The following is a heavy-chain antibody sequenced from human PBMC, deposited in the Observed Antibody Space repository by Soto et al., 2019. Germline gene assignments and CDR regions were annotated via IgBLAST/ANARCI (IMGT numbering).Heavy chain of an antibody. CDR2: ISGSGGST. J-gene: IGHJ4*02. CDR3: ALFDYYGSGSSHKDY. D-gene: IGHD3-10*01. V-gene: IGHV3-23*01. CDR1: GFTFSSYS. Sequence: GGSLRLSCAASGFTFSSYSMNWVRQAPGKGLEWVSAISGSGGSTYYADSVKGRFTISRDNSKNTLYLQMNSLRAEDTAVYYCALFDYYGSGSSHKDYWGQGTLVTVSS.